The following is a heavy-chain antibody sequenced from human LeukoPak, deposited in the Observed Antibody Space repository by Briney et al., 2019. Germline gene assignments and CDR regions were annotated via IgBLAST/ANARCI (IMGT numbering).Heavy chain of an antibody. CDR2: ISYDGSNK. CDR1: GFTFSSYA. J-gene: IGHJ4*02. D-gene: IGHD3-22*01. V-gene: IGHV3-30-3*01. CDR3: ARDDDDSSGFGDY. Sequence: PGGSLRLSCAASGFTFSSYAMYWVRQAPGKGLEWVAVISYDGSNKYYADSVKGRFTISRDNCKNTLYLQMNSLRAEDTAVYYCARDDDDSSGFGDYWGQGTLVTVSS.